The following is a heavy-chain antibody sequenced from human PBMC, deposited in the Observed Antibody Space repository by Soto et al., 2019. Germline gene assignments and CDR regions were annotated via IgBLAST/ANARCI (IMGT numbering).Heavy chain of an antibody. V-gene: IGHV1-69*13. J-gene: IGHJ6*02. CDR3: ATRGITGTTXGPXDI. D-gene: IGHD1-20*01. CDR2: IIPIFGTA. CDR1: GGTFSSYA. Sequence: SVKVSCKASGGTFSSYAISWVRQAPGQGLEWMGGIIPIFGTANYAQKFQGRVTITADESTSTAYMELSXXRSEXXXXYXXATRGITGTTXGPXDIWGQXTXVTVSS.